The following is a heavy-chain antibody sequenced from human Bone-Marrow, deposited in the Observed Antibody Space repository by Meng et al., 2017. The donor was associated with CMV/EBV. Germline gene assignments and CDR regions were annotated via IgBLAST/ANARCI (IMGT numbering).Heavy chain of an antibody. CDR2: IYYSGST. CDR3: AREWGGLGYCSSTSCYTEGWFDP. J-gene: IGHJ5*02. CDR1: YY. D-gene: IGHD2-2*02. V-gene: IGHV4-31*02. Sequence: YYWSWIRQHPGQGLEWIGYIYYSGSTYYNPSLKSRVTISVDTSKTQFSLKLSSVTAADTAVYYCAREWGGLGYCSSTSCYTEGWFDPWGQGTLVTVSS.